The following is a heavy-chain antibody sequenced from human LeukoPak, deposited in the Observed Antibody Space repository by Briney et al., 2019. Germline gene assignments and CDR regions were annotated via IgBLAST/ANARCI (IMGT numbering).Heavy chain of an antibody. CDR1: GDTFSGYY. V-gene: IGHV1-2*02. CDR2: INPNSGGT. D-gene: IGHD2/OR15-2a*01. Sequence: GASVKVSCKASGDTFSGYYMHSVRQAPGQGLEWMGWINPNSGGTNYAQKFQGRVTMTRDTSISTAYMEVSRLRSDDTAVYSCARVLFNEVPGFDYWGQGTLVTVSS. J-gene: IGHJ4*02. CDR3: ARVLFNEVPGFDY.